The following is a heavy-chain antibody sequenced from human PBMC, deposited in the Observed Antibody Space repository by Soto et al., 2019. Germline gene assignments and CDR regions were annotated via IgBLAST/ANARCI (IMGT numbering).Heavy chain of an antibody. CDR1: GFTFSSYD. D-gene: IGHD1-1*01. J-gene: IGHJ4*02. Sequence: PGGSLRLSCAASGFTFSSYDMSWGRQAPGKGLEWVSVISDNGRTTYYVDSVKGRFTISRDNSKNILFLQMNSLRVEDTAIYYCTKRLGSTATTYGDSWGQGTLVTVSS. CDR3: TKRLGSTATTYGDS. CDR2: ISDNGRTT. V-gene: IGHV3-23*01.